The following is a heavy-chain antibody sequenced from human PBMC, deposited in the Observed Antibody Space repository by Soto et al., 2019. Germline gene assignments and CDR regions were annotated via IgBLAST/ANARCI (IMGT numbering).Heavy chain of an antibody. CDR2: IRGSGGST. J-gene: IGHJ4*02. Sequence: EVQLLESGGGLVQPGGALRLSCAASGFTFSRYAMSWVRQAPGQGLEWVSAIRGSGGSTYYADSVKVRFTISRDNSKNTLYLQMHSLRGEDTAVYYCAKVKRRGPMVYANTYYSDYWGQGTLVTVSS. V-gene: IGHV3-23*01. CDR1: GFTFSRYA. CDR3: AKVKRRGPMVYANTYYSDY. D-gene: IGHD2-8*01.